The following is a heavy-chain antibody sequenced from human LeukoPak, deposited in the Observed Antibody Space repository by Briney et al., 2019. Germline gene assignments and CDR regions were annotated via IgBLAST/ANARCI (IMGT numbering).Heavy chain of an antibody. CDR2: IYSGGST. CDR1: GFTVSSNY. Sequence: GGSLRLSCAASGFTVSSNYMSWVRQAPGKGLEWVSVIYSGGSTYYADSVKGRFTISRDNSKNSLYLQMNSLRAEDTAVYYCARVGYCSSTSCYSFRLWGQGTMVTVSS. D-gene: IGHD2-2*01. V-gene: IGHV3-53*01. CDR3: ARVGYCSSTSCYSFRL. J-gene: IGHJ3*01.